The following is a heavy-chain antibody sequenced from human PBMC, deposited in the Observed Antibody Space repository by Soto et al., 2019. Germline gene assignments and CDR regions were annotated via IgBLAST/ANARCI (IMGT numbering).Heavy chain of an antibody. Sequence: QVQLVESGGGVVQPGTSLRLSCTTSGFTFRSYAMHWVRQAPGKGLEWVAVVSSEGNTKFYAESVTGRFTISKDNSKNPLYLQMDSLRADDTAVYFCARPRITAPNRPVDYWGQGTLVTVSS. CDR3: ARPRITAPNRPVDY. J-gene: IGHJ4*02. D-gene: IGHD6-13*01. CDR2: VSSEGNTK. CDR1: GFTFRSYA. V-gene: IGHV3-30*04.